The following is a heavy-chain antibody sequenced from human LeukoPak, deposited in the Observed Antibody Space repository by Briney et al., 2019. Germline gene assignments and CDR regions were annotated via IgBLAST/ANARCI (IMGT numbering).Heavy chain of an antibody. CDR2: ISEDGGDT. D-gene: IGHD1-14*01. J-gene: IGHJ4*02. CDR3: AKDKTRGPGDY. V-gene: IGHV3-43*02. Sequence: GGSLRLSCAASGFTFDDYAMHWVRQTPGKGLECVSLISEDGGDTWYADSVKGRFTISRDNSKNSLYLQMSSLRAEDTAFYYCAKDKTRGPGDYWGQGTLVTVSS. CDR1: GFTFDDYA.